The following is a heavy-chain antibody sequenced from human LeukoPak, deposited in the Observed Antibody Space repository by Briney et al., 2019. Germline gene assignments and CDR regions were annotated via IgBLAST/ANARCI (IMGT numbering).Heavy chain of an antibody. D-gene: IGHD4-17*01. J-gene: IGHJ3*02. CDR3: AKATYGDPPGAFDI. Sequence: GGSLRLSCAASGFTFSSYEMNWVRQAPGKGLEWVSYISSSGSTIYYADSVKGRFTISRNNSKNTLYLQMNSLRAEDTAVYYCAKATYGDPPGAFDIWGQGTMVTVSS. CDR1: GFTFSSYE. V-gene: IGHV3-48*03. CDR2: ISSSGSTI.